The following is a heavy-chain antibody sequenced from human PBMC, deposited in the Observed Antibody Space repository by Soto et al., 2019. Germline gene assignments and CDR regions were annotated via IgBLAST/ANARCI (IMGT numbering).Heavy chain of an antibody. CDR2: ISWSAGTI. V-gene: IGHV3-48*02. Sequence: GGSLRLSCAASGFTFGDYAMHWVRQAPGKGLEWVSSISWSAGTIYYADSVKGRFTISRDNAKNSLYLQMNSLRDEDTAVYYCARDWSYQSLWGQGTLVTVSP. CDR3: ARDWSYQSL. CDR1: GFTFGDYA. D-gene: IGHD1-26*01. J-gene: IGHJ4*02.